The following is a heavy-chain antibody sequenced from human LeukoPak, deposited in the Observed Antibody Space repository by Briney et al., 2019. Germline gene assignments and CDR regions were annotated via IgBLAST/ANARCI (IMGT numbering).Heavy chain of an antibody. CDR3: TRPDDYGDY. J-gene: IGHJ4*02. Sequence: GGSLRLSCAASGFTFSGSALHWVRQASGKGLEWVGRIRSKANNDATAYAASVKGRFTISRDDSKNTAYLQMNSLKTEDTAVYYCTRPDDYGDYWGQGTLVTVSS. CDR1: GFTFSGSA. CDR2: IRSKANNDAT. V-gene: IGHV3-73*01.